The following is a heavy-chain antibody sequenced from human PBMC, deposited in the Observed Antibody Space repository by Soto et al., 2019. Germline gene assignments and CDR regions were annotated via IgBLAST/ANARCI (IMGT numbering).Heavy chain of an antibody. V-gene: IGHV4-34*01. Sequence: SETLSLTCAVYGGSFSGYYWSWIRQPPGKGLEWIGEINHSGSTNYNPSLKSRVTISVDTSKNQFSLKLSSVTAADTAVYYCARATKRSGGSAGKLFDYWGQGTLVTVSS. J-gene: IGHJ4*02. D-gene: IGHD2-15*01. CDR2: INHSGST. CDR3: ARATKRSGGSAGKLFDY. CDR1: GGSFSGYY.